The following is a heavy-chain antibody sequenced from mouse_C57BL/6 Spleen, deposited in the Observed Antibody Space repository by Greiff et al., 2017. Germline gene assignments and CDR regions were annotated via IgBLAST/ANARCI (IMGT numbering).Heavy chain of an antibody. CDR1: GYTFTSYW. CDR3: ARAYYDYDGFAY. V-gene: IGHV1-7*01. CDR2: INPSSGYT. Sequence: QVHVKQSGAELAKPGASVKLSCKASGYTFTSYWMHWVKQRPGQGLEWIGYINPSSGYTKYNQKFKDKATLTADKSSSTAYMQLSSLTYEDSAVYYCARAYYDYDGFAYWGQGTLVTVSA. D-gene: IGHD2-4*01. J-gene: IGHJ3*01.